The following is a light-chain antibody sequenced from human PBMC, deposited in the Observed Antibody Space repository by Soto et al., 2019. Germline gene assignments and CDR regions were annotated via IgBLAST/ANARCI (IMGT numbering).Light chain of an antibody. CDR1: SSDVGGYNY. J-gene: IGLJ1*01. V-gene: IGLV2-14*03. CDR3: SSYTSTTTRV. Sequence: QSVLTQPASVSGSPGQSITISCTGTSSDVGGYNYVSWYQQHPGKGPKLMIYEVSNRPSGVSNRFSGSKSGNTATLTISGLQGEDEADYYCSSYTSTTTRVFGTGTRSPS. CDR2: EVS.